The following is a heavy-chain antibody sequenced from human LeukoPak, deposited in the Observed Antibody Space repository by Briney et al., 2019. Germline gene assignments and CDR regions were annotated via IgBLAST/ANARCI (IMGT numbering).Heavy chain of an antibody. D-gene: IGHD6-13*01. CDR2: MNPNSGNT. Sequence: ASVKVSCKASGYTFTSYGINWVRQATGQGLEWMGWMNPNSGNTGYAQKFQGRVTITRNTSISTAYMELSSLRSEDTAVYYCATGIAARYYFDYWGQGTLVTVSS. CDR3: ATGIAARYYFDY. J-gene: IGHJ4*02. CDR1: GYTFTSYG. V-gene: IGHV1-8*03.